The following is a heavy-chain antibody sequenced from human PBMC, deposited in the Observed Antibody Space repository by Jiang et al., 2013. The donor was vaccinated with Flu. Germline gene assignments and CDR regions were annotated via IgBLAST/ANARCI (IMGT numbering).Heavy chain of an antibody. V-gene: IGHV7-4-1*01. D-gene: IGHD2-15*01. Sequence: QSGSELKKPGASVKVSCKPSGYTFTTYAINWVRQAPGQGLEWLGWINTNTGSPTYAQGFTGRFVFSLDTSVSTAYLQMSSLKAEDTAVYYCARARDCSGGNCYSDYWGXGTLVTVSS. J-gene: IGHJ4*02. CDR2: INTNTGSP. CDR3: ARARDCSGGNCYSDY. CDR1: GYTFTTYA.